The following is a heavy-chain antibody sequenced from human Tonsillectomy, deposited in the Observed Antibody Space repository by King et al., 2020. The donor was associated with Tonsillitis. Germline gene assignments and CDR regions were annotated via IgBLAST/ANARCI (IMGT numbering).Heavy chain of an antibody. CDR1: GFAFQNYA. CDR2: LSWNSGAI. Sequence: VQLVESGGGLVQPGRSLRLSCVASGFAFQNYAMHWVRLLPGKGLEWVSGLSWNSGAIGYGYSVKGRFTMSRDNAKNSLYLQMDSLRPEDTALYYCAKARLLTTSGGTSGGVIAMGGDLDYWGQGTLVTVSS. D-gene: IGHD3-16*02. J-gene: IGHJ4*02. CDR3: AKARLLTTSGGTSGGVIAMGGDLDY. V-gene: IGHV3-9*01.